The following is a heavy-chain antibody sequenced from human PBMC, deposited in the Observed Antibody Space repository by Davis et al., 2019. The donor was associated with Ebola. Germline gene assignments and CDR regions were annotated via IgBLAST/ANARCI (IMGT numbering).Heavy chain of an antibody. V-gene: IGHV3-30*04. CDR2: ISYDGSNK. CDR1: GFTFSSYA. D-gene: IGHD3-22*01. Sequence: GGSLRLSCAASGFTFSSYAMHWVRQAPGKGLEWVAVISYDGSNKYYADSLKGRFTISRDNAKNSLYLQMNSLRAEDTAIYYCARGGYYDSSGYSHAAFDIWGQGTMVTVSS. CDR3: ARGGYYDSSGYSHAAFDI. J-gene: IGHJ3*02.